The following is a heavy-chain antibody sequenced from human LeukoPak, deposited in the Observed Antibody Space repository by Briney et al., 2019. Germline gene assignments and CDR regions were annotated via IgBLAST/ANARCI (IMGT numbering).Heavy chain of an antibody. CDR3: ARDWVARGTLDI. J-gene: IGHJ3*02. V-gene: IGHV3-30*04. CDR1: GFTFNTYA. D-gene: IGHD1-1*01. CDR2: IAYDGSNI. Sequence: PGGSLRLSCAASGFTFNTYAIHWVRQAPGKGLEWVAVIAYDGSNIFYADSVKGRFTVSRDNSKNKMFLEMTSLRLEDSAVYFCARDWVARGTLDIWGQGTMVTVSS.